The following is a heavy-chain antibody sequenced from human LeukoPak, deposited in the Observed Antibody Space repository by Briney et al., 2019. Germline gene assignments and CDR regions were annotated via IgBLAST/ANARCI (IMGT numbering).Heavy chain of an antibody. CDR1: GGTFSSYA. Sequence: ASVKVSCKASGGTFSSYATSWVRQAPGQGLEWMGGIIPIFGTANYAQKFQGRVTITADKSTSTAYMELSSLRSEDTAVYYCARGDLTVTTFYYYYYMDVWGKGTTVTVSS. D-gene: IGHD4-17*01. CDR2: IIPIFGTA. V-gene: IGHV1-69*06. J-gene: IGHJ6*03. CDR3: ARGDLTVTTFYYYYYMDV.